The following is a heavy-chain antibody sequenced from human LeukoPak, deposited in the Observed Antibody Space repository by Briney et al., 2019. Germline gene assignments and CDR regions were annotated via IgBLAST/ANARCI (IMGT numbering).Heavy chain of an antibody. CDR3: VRNGGSLDY. CDR2: INLDGTDK. V-gene: IGHV3-7*01. CDR1: GFSFSNHW. J-gene: IGHJ4*02. Sequence: AGGSPRLSCAATGFSFSNHWMSWVRQAPGKGLEWVASINLDGTDKYYVDAVKGRFTNSRDNAKNSLFVEMNSLRATDTAVYYCVRNGGSLDYWGQGTLVTVSS. D-gene: IGHD2-15*01.